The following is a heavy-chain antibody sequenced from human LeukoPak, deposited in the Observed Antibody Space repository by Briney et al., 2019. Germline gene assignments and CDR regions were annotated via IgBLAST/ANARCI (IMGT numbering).Heavy chain of an antibody. Sequence: GRTLRLSCAASGFTFSRYAKHWVRKAPAKGKDRVAVISFDGSNKYYADSVKGRSTISRDNSKNTLYLQMNSLRAEDTTVFYCARGAEAFDIWGQGTMVTVSS. CDR1: GFTFSRYA. CDR2: ISFDGSNK. J-gene: IGHJ3*02. CDR3: ARGAEAFDI. V-gene: IGHV3-30*04.